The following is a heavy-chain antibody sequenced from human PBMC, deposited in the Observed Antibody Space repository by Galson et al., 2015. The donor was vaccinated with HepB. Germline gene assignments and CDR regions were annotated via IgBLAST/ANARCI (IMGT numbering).Heavy chain of an antibody. CDR2: ISGSGGTT. D-gene: IGHD6-19*01. Sequence: SLRLSCAASGFTFSSYAMNWVRQAPGKGLEWVSGISGSGGTTYCADSVKGRFTISRDNSKNTLYLQMNSLRAEDTAVYYCAKDMQQWLGRMFDCWGQGTLVTVSS. J-gene: IGHJ4*02. V-gene: IGHV3-23*01. CDR1: GFTFSSYA. CDR3: AKDMQQWLGRMFDC.